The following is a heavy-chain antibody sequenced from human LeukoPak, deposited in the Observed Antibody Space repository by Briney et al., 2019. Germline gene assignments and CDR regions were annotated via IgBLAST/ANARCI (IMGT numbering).Heavy chain of an antibody. Sequence: KPSETLSLTCAVYGGSFSGYYWSWIRQPPGKGLEWIGEINHSGSTNYNLSLKSRVTISVDTSKNQFSLKLSSVTAADTAVYYCALVIAAAGTFDYWGQGTLVTVSS. CDR3: ALVIAAAGTFDY. D-gene: IGHD6-13*01. CDR2: INHSGST. CDR1: GGSFSGYY. J-gene: IGHJ4*02. V-gene: IGHV4-34*01.